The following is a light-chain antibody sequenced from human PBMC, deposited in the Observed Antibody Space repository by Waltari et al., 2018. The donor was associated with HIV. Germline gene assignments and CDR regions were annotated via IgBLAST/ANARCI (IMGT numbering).Light chain of an antibody. CDR2: AVS. CDR3: QQYASFPPS. CDR1: KHISSW. V-gene: IGKV1D-16*01. Sequence: DTQMTQSPSSLLASVGERVTITGRANKHISSWLAWYQQRPGKAPKSLIHAVSNLQKGAPSRFSGSGSGTDFNLTINGLQSEDFAIYYCQQYASFPPSFGGGTKIEI. J-gene: IGKJ4*01.